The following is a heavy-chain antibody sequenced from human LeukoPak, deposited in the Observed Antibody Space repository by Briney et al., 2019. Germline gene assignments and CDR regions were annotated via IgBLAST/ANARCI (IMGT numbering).Heavy chain of an antibody. CDR3: ARDLNYMDV. J-gene: IGHJ6*03. CDR1: GFTVSSNY. Sequence: PGGSLRLSCAASGFTVSSNYMSWVRQAPGKGLEWVSIIYSGGSTCYTDSVKGRFTISRDSSRNTLYLQMNSLRAEDTAVYYCARDLNYMDVWGKGTTVTVSS. V-gene: IGHV3-66*02. CDR2: IYSGGST.